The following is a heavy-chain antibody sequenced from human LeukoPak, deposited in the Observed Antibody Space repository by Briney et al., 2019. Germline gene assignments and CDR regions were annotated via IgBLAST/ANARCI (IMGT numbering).Heavy chain of an antibody. Sequence: GGSLRLSCAASGFTFSSYAMNWVRQAPGKGLMWVSRINSDGSSTSYADSVKGRFTISRHNAKNTLYLQMNSLRAEDTAVYYCARDLESGYSSSWSDYWGQGTLVTVSS. J-gene: IGHJ4*02. CDR1: GFTFSSYA. CDR3: ARDLESGYSSSWSDY. CDR2: INSDGSST. D-gene: IGHD6-13*01. V-gene: IGHV3-74*01.